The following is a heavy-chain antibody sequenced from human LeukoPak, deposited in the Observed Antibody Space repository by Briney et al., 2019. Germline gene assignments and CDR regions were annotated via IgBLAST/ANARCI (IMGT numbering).Heavy chain of an antibody. CDR2: INPSGGST. CDR3: ARTGTDTAMVTV. D-gene: IGHD5-18*01. CDR1: GYTFTSYY. J-gene: IGHJ4*02. V-gene: IGHV1-46*01. Sequence: ASVKVSCKASGYTFTSYYMHWVRQAPGQGLEWMGIINPSGGSTSYAQKFQGRVTMTRDTSTSTVYMELSSLRSEDTVVYYCARTGTDTAMVTVWGQGTLVTVSS.